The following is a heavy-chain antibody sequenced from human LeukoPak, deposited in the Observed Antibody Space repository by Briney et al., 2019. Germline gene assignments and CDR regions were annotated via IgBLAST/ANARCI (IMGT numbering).Heavy chain of an antibody. CDR2: IHYSGST. D-gene: IGHD1-7*01. J-gene: IGHJ4*02. CDR3: ARDQGGNYFN. CDR1: GASVNGASVTTYY. Sequence: PSETLSHTCTVSGASVNGASVTTYYWSWIRQPPGKGLEWIGYIHYSGSTSYNPSLKSRVTISGDRSKNQFSLNLTSVTAADTAVYYCARDQGGNYFNWGQGTLVTVSS. V-gene: IGHV4-61*01.